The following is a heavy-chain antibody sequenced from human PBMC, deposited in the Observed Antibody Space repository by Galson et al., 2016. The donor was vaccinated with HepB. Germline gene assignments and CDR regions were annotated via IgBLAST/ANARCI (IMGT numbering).Heavy chain of an antibody. J-gene: IGHJ4*02. CDR3: ATFVGLGGSG. Sequence: SLRLSCAASGFTFGSYGMTWVRQAPGKGLEWLSYINSRGDTTYYGDSLKGRFTTSRDNAKNSLYLEMNSLTDDDTAIYYCATFVGLGGSGWGQGTLVTVSS. CDR2: INSRGDTT. CDR1: GFTFGSYG. V-gene: IGHV3-48*02. D-gene: IGHD3/OR15-3a*01.